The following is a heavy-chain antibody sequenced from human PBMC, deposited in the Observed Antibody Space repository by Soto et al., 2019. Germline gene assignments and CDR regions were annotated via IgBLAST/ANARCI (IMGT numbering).Heavy chain of an antibody. J-gene: IGHJ4*02. CDR1: GGGNLRDYR. V-gene: IGHV1-69*01. CDR2: IIPKLGSA. Sequence: QVQLVQAGAEVKEPGSSVKVSCKASGGGNLRDYRTTWVRRAPGQGLERMGGIIPKLGSANYAQNFQGRVTVTADESTNTVYMELRSLRSDDTAVYYCARGGDGYNFVAVYWCQGTPVTVSS. D-gene: IGHD2-21*01. CDR3: ARGGDGYNFVAVY.